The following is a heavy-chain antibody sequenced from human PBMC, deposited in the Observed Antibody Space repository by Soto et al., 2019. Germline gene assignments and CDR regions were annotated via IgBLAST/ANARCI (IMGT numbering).Heavy chain of an antibody. V-gene: IGHV3-74*03. CDR1: GITFISYW. CDR2: INSDGSTT. D-gene: IGHD1-26*01. J-gene: IGHJ4*02. CDR3: ARGSVGANFDY. Sequence: EGQLVESGGGLVQPGGSLRLSCAASGITFISYWMHLVRQVPGKGLVWVAHINSDGSTTTYADSVKGRFTISRDNAKSTLDLQMNSLRAEDTAVYYCARGSVGANFDYWGQGTLFTVSS.